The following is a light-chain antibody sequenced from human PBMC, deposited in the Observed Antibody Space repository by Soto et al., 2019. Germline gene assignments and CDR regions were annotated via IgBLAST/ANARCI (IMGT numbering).Light chain of an antibody. J-gene: IGKJ1*01. CDR2: AAS. Sequence: AIRMTQSPSSLSASTGDRVTITVRASQGISSYLAWYQQKPGKAPKLLIYAASTLQSGVPSRFSGSGSGTDFTPTISCLQSEDFATYYCQQYYSYPQTFGQGTKVDIK. V-gene: IGKV1-8*01. CDR3: QQYYSYPQT. CDR1: QGISSY.